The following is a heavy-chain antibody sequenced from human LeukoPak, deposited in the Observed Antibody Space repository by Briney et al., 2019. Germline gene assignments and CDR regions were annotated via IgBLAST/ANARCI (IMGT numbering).Heavy chain of an antibody. D-gene: IGHD6-13*01. J-gene: IGHJ4*02. CDR1: GYTFTDYH. Sequence: ASVKVSCKASGYTFTDYHMHWVRQAPGLGLEWMGWINPYSGSTDYALKFQGRVTMSRDTSITTAYMELSRLRSDDTAVYYCARGGQLIDSWGQGTLVTVSS. V-gene: IGHV1-2*02. CDR3: ARGGQLIDS. CDR2: INPYSGST.